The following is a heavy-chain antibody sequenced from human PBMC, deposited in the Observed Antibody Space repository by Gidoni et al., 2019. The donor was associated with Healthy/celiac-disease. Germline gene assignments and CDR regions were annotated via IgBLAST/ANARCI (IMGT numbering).Heavy chain of an antibody. D-gene: IGHD3-3*01. J-gene: IGHJ6*02. CDR2: IYYSGST. CDR1: GGSISSSSSY. Sequence: QLQLQESGPGLVKPSETLSLTCTVSGGSISSSSSYWGWIRQPPGKGLEWIGSIYYSGSTYYNPSLKSRVTISVDTSKNQFSLKLSSVTAADTAVYYCASSPRYYDFWSGSYGMDVWGQGTTVTVSS. CDR3: ASSPRYYDFWSGSYGMDV. V-gene: IGHV4-39*01.